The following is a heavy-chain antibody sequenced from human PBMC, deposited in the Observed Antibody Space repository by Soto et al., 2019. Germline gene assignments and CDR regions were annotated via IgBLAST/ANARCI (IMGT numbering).Heavy chain of an antibody. CDR1: RYTFTSCD. CDR3: ARGTEWRKAADY. D-gene: IGHD3-3*01. J-gene: IGHJ4*02. V-gene: IGHV1-8*01. CDR2: MNPNSGNT. Sequence: QVQLVQYGAEVKKPGASVKVSCRASRYTFTSCDINWVRQATGQGLEWMGWMNPNSGNTGYAQKFQGRVTMTRSTSISTAYMELSSLRSEDTAVYYCARGTEWRKAADYWGQGTLVTVS.